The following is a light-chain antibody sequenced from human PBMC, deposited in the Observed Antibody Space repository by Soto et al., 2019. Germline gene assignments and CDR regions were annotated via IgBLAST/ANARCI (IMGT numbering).Light chain of an antibody. CDR1: QGISGW. CDR3: QQYETYFRT. V-gene: IGKV1-5*03. CDR2: KAS. J-gene: IGKJ2*01. Sequence: DIQMTQSPSTLSASVGDRVTITCRASQGISGWLAWYQQKPGKAPRLLLYKASSLESGVPSRFSGSGFGTEFTRTISSLQPDDSGTYYCQQYETYFRTFGQGTKLEIK.